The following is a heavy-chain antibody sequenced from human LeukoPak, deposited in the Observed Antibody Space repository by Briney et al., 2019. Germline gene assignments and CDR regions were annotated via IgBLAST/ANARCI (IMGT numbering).Heavy chain of an antibody. CDR1: GFTISSYG. CDR3: AAPPRAGARPPYDY. V-gene: IGHV3-23*01. D-gene: IGHD6-6*01. J-gene: IGHJ4*01. CDR2: ISAGGDST. Sequence: SGGSQRLSCATSGFTISSYGMSWVRQAPGKGLEWISAISAGGDSTYYADSVRGRFTISKDESKTTLFLQMNSLRAEDTAIYYCAAPPRAGARPPYDYWGHGAQVTVSS.